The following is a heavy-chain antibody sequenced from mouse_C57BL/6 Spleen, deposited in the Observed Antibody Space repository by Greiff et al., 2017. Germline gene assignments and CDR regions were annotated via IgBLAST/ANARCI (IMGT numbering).Heavy chain of an antibody. CDR1: GYTFTDYE. Sequence: VKLQESGAELVRPGASVTLSCKASGYTFTDYEMHWVKQTPVHGLEWIGAIDPETGGTAYNQKFKGKAILTADKSSSTAYMELRSLTSEDSAVYYCTRPVVATGDYWGQGTTLTVSS. CDR3: TRPVVATGDY. D-gene: IGHD1-1*01. V-gene: IGHV1-15*01. CDR2: IDPETGGT. J-gene: IGHJ2*01.